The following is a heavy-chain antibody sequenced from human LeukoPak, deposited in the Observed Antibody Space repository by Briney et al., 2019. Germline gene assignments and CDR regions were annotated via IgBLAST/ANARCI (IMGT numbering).Heavy chain of an antibody. CDR3: ARGRRYGYNLGY. D-gene: IGHD5-24*01. CDR2: IYSGGTT. CDR1: GFNVTTNY. V-gene: IGHV3-53*01. J-gene: IGHJ4*02. Sequence: PGGPLRLSCAASGFNVTTNYMSWLRQAPGKGVEWVSVIYSGGTTYYADSVKRRFTISRDISKNTLSLQMNSLGAEDTAVYYCARGRRYGYNLGYWGQGTLVAVSS.